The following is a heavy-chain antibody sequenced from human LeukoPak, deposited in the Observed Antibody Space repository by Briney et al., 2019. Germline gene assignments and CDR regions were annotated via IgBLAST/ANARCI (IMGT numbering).Heavy chain of an antibody. Sequence: GGSLRLSCAASGFTFSNYWMHWVRQAPGKGLVWVSRIDGDGSSTSYADSVKGRFTISRDNSKNTLYLQMNSLRTEDTAVYYCAKGVSSSWSNDAFDIWGQGTMVTVSS. V-gene: IGHV3-74*01. J-gene: IGHJ3*02. CDR1: GFTFSNYW. CDR3: AKGVSSSWSNDAFDI. D-gene: IGHD6-13*01. CDR2: IDGDGSST.